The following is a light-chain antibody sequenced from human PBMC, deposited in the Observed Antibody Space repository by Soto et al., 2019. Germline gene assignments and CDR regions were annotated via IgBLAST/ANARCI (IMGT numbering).Light chain of an antibody. CDR2: STN. Sequence: QAVVTQEPSFSVSPGGTVTLTCGLSSGSVSTNYYPSWYQQTPGQAPRTLIYSTNTRSSGVPDRFSGSILENKAALTITGAQADDESDYYCVLYMGSGIWVFGGGTKVTVL. CDR3: VLYMGSGIWV. V-gene: IGLV8-61*01. J-gene: IGLJ3*02. CDR1: SGSVSTNYY.